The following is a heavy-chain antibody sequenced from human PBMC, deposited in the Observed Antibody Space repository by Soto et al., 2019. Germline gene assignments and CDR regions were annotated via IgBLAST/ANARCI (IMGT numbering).Heavy chain of an antibody. J-gene: IGHJ6*02. CDR3: ARGGVCWNLYGYYYHGMDV. CDR1: GGSISSGGYY. D-gene: IGHD1-1*01. Sequence: SETLSLTCTVSGGSISSGGYYCSWIRQHPGKGLECIGYIYYSGSTYYNPSLKSRVTISEDTSKNKFSLKLSSVTAADTTVYYCARGGVCWNLYGYYYHGMDVWGQGTTVTVSS. CDR2: IYYSGST. V-gene: IGHV4-31*03.